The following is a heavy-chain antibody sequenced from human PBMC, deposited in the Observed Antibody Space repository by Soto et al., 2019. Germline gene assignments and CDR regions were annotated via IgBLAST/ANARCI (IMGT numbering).Heavy chain of an antibody. CDR1: GFTFSSYE. CDR2: ISSSGSTI. J-gene: IGHJ3*02. D-gene: IGHD3-22*01. V-gene: IGHV3-48*03. CDR3: ARDKWIPSITMIVLGAFDI. Sequence: QAGGSLRLSCAASGFTFSSYEMNWVRQAPGKGLEWVSYISSSGSTIYYADSVKGRFTISRDNAKNSLYLQMNSLRAEDTAVYYCARDKWIPSITMIVLGAFDIWGQGTMVTVSS.